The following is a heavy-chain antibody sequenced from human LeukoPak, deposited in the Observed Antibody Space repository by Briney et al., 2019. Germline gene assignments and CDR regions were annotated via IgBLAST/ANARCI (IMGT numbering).Heavy chain of an antibody. Sequence: SETLSLTCSVSGASISSYYWSWIRQSPGKGLEWIGYIYYSGSTHYNPSLKSRATISVDTSKNQFSLKLSSVTAADTAVYYRASGPYPAAGTDHQFDYWGQGTLVTVSS. J-gene: IGHJ4*02. CDR3: ASGPYPAAGTDHQFDY. V-gene: IGHV4-59*01. CDR2: IYYSGST. CDR1: GASISSYY. D-gene: IGHD6-13*01.